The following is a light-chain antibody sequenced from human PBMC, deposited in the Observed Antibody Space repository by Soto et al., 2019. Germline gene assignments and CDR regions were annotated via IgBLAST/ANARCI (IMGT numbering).Light chain of an antibody. CDR3: GTWDSSLSEYV. Sequence: QSVLTQPPSVSAAPGQKVSISCSGSSSNIGSYFVSWYQQLPRAAPKLLIYDNDQRPSGIPDRFSGSKSGTSATLGITGLQTGDEADYYRGTWDSSLSEYVFGTGTKVTVL. CDR1: SSNIGSYF. V-gene: IGLV1-51*01. CDR2: DND. J-gene: IGLJ1*01.